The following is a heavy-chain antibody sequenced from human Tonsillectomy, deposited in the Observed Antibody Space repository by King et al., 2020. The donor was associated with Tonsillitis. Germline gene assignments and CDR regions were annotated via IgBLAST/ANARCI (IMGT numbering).Heavy chain of an antibody. Sequence: QVQLVESGPEVKKPGTSVKVSCTASGFTFTSSAVQWVRQARGQRLEWIGWIVVGSGNTNYAQKFQERVTITRDMSTSTAYMELSSLRSEDTAVYYCAVSRRGSGWSRGGDAFDIWGQGTMVTVSS. CDR1: GFTFTSSA. V-gene: IGHV1-58*01. J-gene: IGHJ3*02. CDR3: AVSRRGSGWSRGGDAFDI. CDR2: IVVGSGNT. D-gene: IGHD6-19*01.